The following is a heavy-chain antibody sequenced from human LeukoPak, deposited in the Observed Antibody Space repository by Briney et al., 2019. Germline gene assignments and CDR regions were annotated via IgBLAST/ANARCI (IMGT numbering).Heavy chain of an antibody. J-gene: IGHJ5*02. CDR2: INAGNGDT. CDR3: ARGRYCTTTSCLNWFDP. D-gene: IGHD2-2*01. Sequence: ASVKVSCKASGYTFTTYAMHWVRQAPGQRLEWMGWINAGNGDTKYSQKFQGRVTITRDTSESAAYMELSSLRSEDTGVYYCARGRYCTTTSCLNWFDPWGQGTLVTVSS. V-gene: IGHV1-3*01. CDR1: GYTFTTYA.